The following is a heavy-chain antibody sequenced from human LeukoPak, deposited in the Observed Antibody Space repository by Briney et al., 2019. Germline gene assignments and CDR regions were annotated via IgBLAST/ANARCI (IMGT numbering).Heavy chain of an antibody. CDR1: GFTFSSYA. J-gene: IGHJ4*02. CDR3: AKGQRFYGEYYFDY. D-gene: IGHD4-17*01. Sequence: GGSLRLSCAASGFTFSSYAMNWARQAPGKGLKWGTGFRGRGVATFYADSVKGRFTISRDNSKNTLYLQMNSLRAEDTAVYYCAKGQRFYGEYYFDYWGQGTLVTVSS. V-gene: IGHV3-23*01. CDR2: FRGRGVAT.